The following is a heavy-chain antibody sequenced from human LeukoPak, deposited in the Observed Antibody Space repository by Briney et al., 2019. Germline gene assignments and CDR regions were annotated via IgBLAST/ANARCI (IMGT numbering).Heavy chain of an antibody. Sequence: PGGSLRLSCAASGFTSSSYCMSWVRQAPGKGLEWVANIKQDGSEKYYVDSVKGRFTISRDNAKKSLYLQMNSLRVEDTAVYYCAREVRGVIGPADYWGQGTLVTVSS. V-gene: IGHV3-7*01. D-gene: IGHD3-10*01. J-gene: IGHJ4*02. CDR2: IKQDGSEK. CDR3: AREVRGVIGPADY. CDR1: GFTSSSYC.